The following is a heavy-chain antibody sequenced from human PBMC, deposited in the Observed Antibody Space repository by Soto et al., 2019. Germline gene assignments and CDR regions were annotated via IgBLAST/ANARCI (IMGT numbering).Heavy chain of an antibody. V-gene: IGHV3-33*01. D-gene: IGHD5-18*01. CDR3: ARVVDTAMVDYYYMDV. CDR1: GFTFSSYG. CDR2: IWYDGSNK. Sequence: GGPLRLSCAASGFTFSSYGMHWVRQAPGKGLEWVAVIWYDGSNKYYADSVKGRFTISRDNSKNTLYLQMNSLRAEDTAVYYCARVVDTAMVDYYYMDVWGKGTTVTVSS. J-gene: IGHJ6*03.